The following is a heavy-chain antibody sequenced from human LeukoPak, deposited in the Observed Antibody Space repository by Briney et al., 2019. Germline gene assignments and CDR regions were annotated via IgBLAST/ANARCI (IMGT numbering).Heavy chain of an antibody. CDR1: GGSISSSSYY. CDR3: ARGEYSSSPRRDYYFDY. J-gene: IGHJ4*02. Sequence: SETLSLTCTVSGGSISSSSYYWGWIRQPPGKGLEWIGSIYYSGSTNYNPSLKSRVTISVDTSKNQFSLKLSSVTAADTAVYYCARGEYSSSPRRDYYFDYWGQGTLVTVSS. CDR2: IYYSGST. D-gene: IGHD6-6*01. V-gene: IGHV4-39*07.